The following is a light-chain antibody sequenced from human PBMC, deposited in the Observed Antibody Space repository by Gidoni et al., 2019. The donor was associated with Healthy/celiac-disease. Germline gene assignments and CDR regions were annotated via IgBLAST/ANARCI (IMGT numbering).Light chain of an antibody. CDR2: EVS. J-gene: IGLJ3*02. V-gene: IGLV2-14*01. Sequence: QSALTQPASVSGSPGQSIPISCTGTSSDVGGYNYVSWYQQHPGKAPKLMIYEVSNRPSGVSNRVSGSKSGNTASLTISGLQAEDEADYYCSSYTSSSPWVFGGGTKLTVL. CDR1: SSDVGGYNY. CDR3: SSYTSSSPWV.